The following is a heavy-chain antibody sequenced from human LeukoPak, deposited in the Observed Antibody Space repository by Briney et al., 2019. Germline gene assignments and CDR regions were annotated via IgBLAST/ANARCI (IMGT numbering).Heavy chain of an antibody. CDR1: GFTFSSYA. CDR3: ARDRPTGDTAFDI. Sequence: GGSLRLSCAASGFTFSSYAMHWVRQAPGKGLEWVTFIRYDGSNKYYADSVKGRFTISRDNSKNTLYLQMNSLRAEDTAVYYCARDRPTGDTAFDIWGQGTMVTVSS. D-gene: IGHD7-27*01. J-gene: IGHJ3*02. CDR2: IRYDGSNK. V-gene: IGHV3-30*02.